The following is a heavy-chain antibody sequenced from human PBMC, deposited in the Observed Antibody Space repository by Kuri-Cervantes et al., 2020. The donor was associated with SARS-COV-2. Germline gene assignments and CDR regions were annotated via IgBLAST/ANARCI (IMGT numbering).Heavy chain of an antibody. D-gene: IGHD3-10*01. J-gene: IGHJ5*02. CDR3: ARGGEVLWFGESFDP. V-gene: IGHV1-8*02. CDR2: FDPEDGET. Sequence: ASVKVSCKASGGTFSSYAISWVRQAPGQGLEWMGGFDPEDGETIYAQKFQGRATMTRNTSISTAYMELSSLRSEDTAVYYCARGGEVLWFGESFDPWAQGTLVTVPS. CDR1: GGTFSSYA.